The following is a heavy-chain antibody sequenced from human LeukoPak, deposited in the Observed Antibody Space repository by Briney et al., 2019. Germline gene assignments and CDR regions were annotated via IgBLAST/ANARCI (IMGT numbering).Heavy chain of an antibody. D-gene: IGHD6-13*01. CDR1: GFTFSDYY. CDR2: ISSTSIYT. V-gene: IGHV3-11*05. J-gene: IGHJ4*02. CDR3: ARGTGSDSWYIVY. Sequence: GGSLRLSCAASGFTFSDYYMSWIRQAPGKGLEWVSDISSTSIYTNYADSVKGRFTISRDNAKSSLYLQMNSLRAEDTAVYYCARGTGSDSWYIVYWGQGTLVTVSS.